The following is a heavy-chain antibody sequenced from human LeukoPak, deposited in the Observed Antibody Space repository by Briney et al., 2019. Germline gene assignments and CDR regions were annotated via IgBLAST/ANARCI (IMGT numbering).Heavy chain of an antibody. V-gene: IGHV3-33*01. CDR3: ARGSGGLGTVPDY. J-gene: IGHJ4*02. CDR1: GFTFSSYG. Sequence: GGSLRLSCAASGFTFSSYGMHWVRQAPGKGLEWVAVIRYDGSNKYYADSVKGRFTISRDNSKNTLYLQMNSLRAEDTAVYYCARGSGGLGTVPDYWGQGTLVTVSS. CDR2: IRYDGSNK. D-gene: IGHD1-1*01.